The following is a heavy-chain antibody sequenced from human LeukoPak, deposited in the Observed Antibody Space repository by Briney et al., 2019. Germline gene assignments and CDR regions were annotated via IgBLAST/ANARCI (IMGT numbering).Heavy chain of an antibody. Sequence: QPGGSLRLSCAASGFTFSIYWMHWVRQVPGKGLVWVSRVNREGTTSAYADSVKGRFTISRDNDKNTLYLQMNSLRVEDTAVYCCARDVDWILFDYWGQGTLVTVSS. D-gene: IGHD3-9*01. CDR2: VNREGTTS. CDR1: GFTFSIYW. CDR3: ARDVDWILFDY. V-gene: IGHV3-74*01. J-gene: IGHJ4*02.